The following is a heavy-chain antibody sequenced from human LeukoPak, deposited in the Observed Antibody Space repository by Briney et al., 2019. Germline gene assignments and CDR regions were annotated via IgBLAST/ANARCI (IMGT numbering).Heavy chain of an antibody. Sequence: GGSLRLSCAASGFTFSSYAISWVRQAPGKGLEWVSVISGSGGSTYYADSVKGRFTISRDNAMNSFFLQMNNLRVEDTAVYYCARLLGDRTIYDYWGQGTLVTVSS. V-gene: IGHV3-23*01. CDR1: GFTFSSYA. CDR2: ISGSGGST. J-gene: IGHJ4*02. CDR3: ARLLGDRTIYDY. D-gene: IGHD2-21*01.